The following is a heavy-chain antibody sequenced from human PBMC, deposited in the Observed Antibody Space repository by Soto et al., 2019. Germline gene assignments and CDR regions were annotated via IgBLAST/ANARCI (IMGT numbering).Heavy chain of an antibody. J-gene: IGHJ3*02. CDR3: ARDPDSSSFDAFDI. D-gene: IGHD6-19*01. V-gene: IGHV3-20*04. Sequence: EVQLVESGGGVVRPGGSLRLSCAASGFTFDDYGMSWVRQAPGKGLEWVSGINWNGGSTGYADPVKGRFTISRHNAKNSLYLQRNSLRAEDTALYYCARDPDSSSFDAFDIWGQGTMVTVSS. CDR2: INWNGGST. CDR1: GFTFDDYG.